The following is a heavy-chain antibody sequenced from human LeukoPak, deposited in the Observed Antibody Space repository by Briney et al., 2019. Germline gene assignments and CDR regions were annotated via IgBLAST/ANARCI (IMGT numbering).Heavy chain of an antibody. D-gene: IGHD2-15*01. Sequence: SETLSLTCTVSGGSISSGSYYWSWIRQPAGKGLEWIGRIYTSGSTNYNPSLKSRVTISVDTSKNQFSLKLSSVTAADTAVYYCARDYCSGGSCYLHQNYYYYMDVWGKGTTVTISS. J-gene: IGHJ6*03. CDR1: GGSISSGSYY. CDR3: ARDYCSGGSCYLHQNYYYYMDV. V-gene: IGHV4-61*02. CDR2: IYTSGST.